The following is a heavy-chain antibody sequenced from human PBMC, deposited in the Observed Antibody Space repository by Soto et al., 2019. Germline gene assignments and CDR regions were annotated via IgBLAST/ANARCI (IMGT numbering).Heavy chain of an antibody. D-gene: IGHD2-2*01. J-gene: IGHJ6*02. V-gene: IGHV3-23*01. Sequence: PGGSLRLSCAASGFTFSTYAMSWVRQAPGKGLQWVSAVSGTGGSTYYADSVQGRFTIIRDNSKNTLYLEMNSLRAEDTAVYYCAKDGFCTSSTCYRFYYYSGMDVWGQGTTVTVSS. CDR1: GFTFSTYA. CDR2: VSGTGGST. CDR3: AKDGFCTSSTCYRFYYYSGMDV.